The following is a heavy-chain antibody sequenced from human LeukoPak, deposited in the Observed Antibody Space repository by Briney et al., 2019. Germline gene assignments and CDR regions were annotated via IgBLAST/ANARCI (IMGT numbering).Heavy chain of an antibody. Sequence: PSETLSLTCIVSGGSINNHYWTWIRQTPGKGLEWIGDIHYTGTTKYNPSLKSRVTISIDTSKNQFSLELSSVTATDTAVYYCARGDQYGLFDYWGQGTLVTVSS. J-gene: IGHJ4*02. CDR3: ARGDQYGLFDY. D-gene: IGHD2-2*01. CDR1: GGSINNHY. CDR2: IHYTGTT. V-gene: IGHV4-59*08.